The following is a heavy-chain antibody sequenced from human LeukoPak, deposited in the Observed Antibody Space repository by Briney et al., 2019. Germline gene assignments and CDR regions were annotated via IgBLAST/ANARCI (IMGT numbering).Heavy chain of an antibody. D-gene: IGHD3-22*01. CDR1: GGSISSSSYY. J-gene: IGHJ4*02. CDR2: INHSGST. Sequence: PSETLSLTCTVSGGSISSSSYYWGWIRQPPGKGLEWIGEINHSGSTNYNPSHKSRVTISVDTSKNQFSLKLSSVTAADTAVYYCARGRMENYYDSSGPNPYYWGQGTLVTVSS. CDR3: ARGRMENYYDSSGPNPYY. V-gene: IGHV4-39*07.